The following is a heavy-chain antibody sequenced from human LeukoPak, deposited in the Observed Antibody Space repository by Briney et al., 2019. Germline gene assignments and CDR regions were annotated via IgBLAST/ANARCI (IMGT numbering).Heavy chain of an antibody. CDR1: GGSISSYY. CDR2: IYYSGST. J-gene: IGHJ4*02. Sequence: PSETLSLTCTVSGGSISSYYWSWIRQPPGKGLEWIGYIYYSGSTNYNPSLKGRVTISVDTSKNQFSLKLSSVTAADTAVYYCASTTYYYDSSGLHYWGQGTLVTVSS. D-gene: IGHD3-22*01. CDR3: ASTTYYYDSSGLHY. V-gene: IGHV4-59*08.